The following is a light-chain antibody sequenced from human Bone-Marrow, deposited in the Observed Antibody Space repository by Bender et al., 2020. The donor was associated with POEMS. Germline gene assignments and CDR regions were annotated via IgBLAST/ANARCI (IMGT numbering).Light chain of an antibody. CDR1: SSDVGGYNL. CDR3: CSYVRGSPL. V-gene: IGLV2-23*01. J-gene: IGLJ2*01. CDR2: GGS. Sequence: QSALAQPASVSGSPGQSITISCTGSSSDVGGYNLVSWYQHRPGKAPKLIIYGGSKRPSGVSDRFSGSNSGNTASLTISWLQAEDEADYYCCSYVRGSPLFGGGTKLTV.